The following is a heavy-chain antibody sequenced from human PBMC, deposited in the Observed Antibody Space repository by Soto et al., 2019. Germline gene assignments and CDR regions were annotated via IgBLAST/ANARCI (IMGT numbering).Heavy chain of an antibody. CDR3: AREGGGGVDC. D-gene: IGHD1-26*01. CDR2: IYYGGDS. CDR1: GGSISSRTSY. Sequence: QVQLQESGPGLVKPSQTLSLTCTVSGGSISSRTSYWSWIRQHPGKGLEWIGYIYYGGDSFYNPSLKSRVTIAIDPSETHFSRKLTSVTAADTAVYFWAREGGGGVDCWGQGTLVTVAS. J-gene: IGHJ4*02. V-gene: IGHV4-31*03.